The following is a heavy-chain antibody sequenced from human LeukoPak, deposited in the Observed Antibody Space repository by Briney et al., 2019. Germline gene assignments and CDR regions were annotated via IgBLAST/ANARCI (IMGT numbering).Heavy chain of an antibody. J-gene: IGHJ4*02. CDR2: VYSSGNT. D-gene: IGHD3-10*01. Sequence: SETLSLTCTVSDSSISIYYWSWIRQPPGKGLEWIGYVYSSGNTNYSPSLKGRAIISADTSKNQFSLKLTSVTAADTAVYYCVRDRELTYWGQGILVTVSS. V-gene: IGHV4-4*08. CDR1: DSSISIYY. CDR3: VRDRELTY.